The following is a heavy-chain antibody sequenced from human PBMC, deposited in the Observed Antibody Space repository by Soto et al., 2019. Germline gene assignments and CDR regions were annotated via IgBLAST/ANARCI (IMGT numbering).Heavy chain of an antibody. V-gene: IGHV5-51*01. CDR1: GFNFPTFW. D-gene: IGHD2-2*01. J-gene: IGHJ6*02. CDR2: IYPDDSDT. CDR3: VRGKYRRPRGGLDV. Sequence: PGESLKISCKHSGFNFPTFWIAWVRQMPGKGLEWMGTIYPDDSDTRYSPSFQGQVTISADKSIQTAYLQWGSLKASDSALYYCVRGKYRRPRGGLDVRGQGTPVTVPS.